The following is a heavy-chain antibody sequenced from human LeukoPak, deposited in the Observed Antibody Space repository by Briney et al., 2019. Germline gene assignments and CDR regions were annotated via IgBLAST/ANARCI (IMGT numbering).Heavy chain of an antibody. CDR2: FDPEDGET. D-gene: IGHD1-26*01. J-gene: IGHJ5*02. CDR1: GYTLTELS. V-gene: IGHV1-24*01. CDR3: ATEGPHSGSYFWPWFDP. Sequence: ASVKVSCKVSGYTLTELSMHWVRQAPGKGLEWMGGFDPEDGETIYAQKFQGRVTMTEDTSTDTAYMELSSLRSEDTAVHYCATEGPHSGSYFWPWFDPWGQGTLVTVSS.